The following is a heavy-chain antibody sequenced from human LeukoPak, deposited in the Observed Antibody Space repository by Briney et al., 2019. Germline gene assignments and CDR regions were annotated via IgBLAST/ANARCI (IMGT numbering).Heavy chain of an antibody. D-gene: IGHD3-10*01. Sequence: ASVKVSCKASGYTFTGYYMHWVRQAPGQGLEWMGWINPNSGGTNYAQKFEDRVTMTRDVFINTAYMELSRLRPDDTALYYCAINDNNYFVSGSYPPDYWSQGTLVIVSS. J-gene: IGHJ4*02. CDR1: GYTFTGYY. CDR2: INPNSGGT. V-gene: IGHV1-2*02. CDR3: AINDNNYFVSGSYPPDY.